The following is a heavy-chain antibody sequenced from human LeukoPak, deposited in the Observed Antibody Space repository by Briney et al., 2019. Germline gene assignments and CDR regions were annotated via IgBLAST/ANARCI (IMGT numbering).Heavy chain of an antibody. Sequence: PGGSLRLSCAASGFTFSSYAMHWVRQAPGKGLEWVAVISYDGSNKYYADSVKGRFTISRDNSKNTLYLQMNSLRAEDTAVYYCARAMIVVVIHSQVDYWGQGTLVTVSS. CDR2: ISYDGSNK. J-gene: IGHJ4*02. CDR3: ARAMIVVVIHSQVDY. V-gene: IGHV3-30*04. D-gene: IGHD3-22*01. CDR1: GFTFSSYA.